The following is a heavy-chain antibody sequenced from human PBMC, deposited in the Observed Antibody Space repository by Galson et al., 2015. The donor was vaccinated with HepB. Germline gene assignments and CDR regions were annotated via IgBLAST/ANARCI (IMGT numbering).Heavy chain of an antibody. Sequence: SLRLSCAAYGFTFSSHAMNWVRQAPGKRLEWVSAISGSGGSTYYADSVKGRFTISRDNSKNTLYLQMNSLRAEDTAVYYCAKDDYGAWGNGFDVWGQGTMVTVSS. CDR1: GFTFSSHA. CDR2: ISGSGGST. J-gene: IGHJ3*01. D-gene: IGHD4-17*01. V-gene: IGHV3-23*01. CDR3: AKDDYGAWGNGFDV.